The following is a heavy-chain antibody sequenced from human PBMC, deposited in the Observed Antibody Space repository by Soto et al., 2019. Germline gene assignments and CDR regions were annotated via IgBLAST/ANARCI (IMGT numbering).Heavy chain of an antibody. CDR2: ISSSGSSM. CDR3: AKATTNGGWFNPFDS. CDR1: GFIFSSYE. J-gene: IGHJ4*02. Sequence: GGSLRLSCAASGFIFSSYEMNWVRQAPGKGLEWVSYISSSGSSMYYADSVKGRFTISRDNSRDTLFLQMNSLTADDTAVYYCAKATTNGGWFNPFDSWGQGALVTVSS. V-gene: IGHV3-48*03. D-gene: IGHD6-19*01.